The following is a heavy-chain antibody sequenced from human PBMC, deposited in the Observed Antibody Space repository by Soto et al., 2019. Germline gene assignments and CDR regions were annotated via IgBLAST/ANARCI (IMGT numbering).Heavy chain of an antibody. CDR3: ARDKDIAVSKHYFFDF. CDR1: GFTFSSYS. D-gene: IGHD6-19*01. V-gene: IGHV3-21*01. Sequence: PGGSLRLSCAASGFTFSSYSMNWVRQAPGKGLEWAAYVSSRSSFIYYADSVKGRFTISRDNTKNSVYLQMNSLRAEDTALYYCARDKDIAVSKHYFFDFWGQGTPVTVSS. CDR2: VSSRSSFI. J-gene: IGHJ4*02.